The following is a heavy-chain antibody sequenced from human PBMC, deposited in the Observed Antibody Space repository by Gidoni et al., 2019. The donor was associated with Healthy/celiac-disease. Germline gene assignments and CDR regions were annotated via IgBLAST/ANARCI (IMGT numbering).Heavy chain of an antibody. V-gene: IGHV3-15*01. CDR2: IKSKTDGGTT. J-gene: IGHJ5*02. CDR1: GFTFSNAW. D-gene: IGHD3-3*01. Sequence: EVQLVESGGGLVKPGGSLRLSCAASGFTFSNAWMSWVRQAPGKGLEWVGRIKSKTDGGTTDYAAPVKGRFTISRDDSKNTLYLQMNSLKTEDTAVYYCTTGGDFWSGYYSSWFDPWGQGTLVTVSS. CDR3: TTGGDFWSGYYSSWFDP.